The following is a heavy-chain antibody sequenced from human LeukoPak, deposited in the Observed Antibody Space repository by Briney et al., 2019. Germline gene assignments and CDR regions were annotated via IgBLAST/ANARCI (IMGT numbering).Heavy chain of an antibody. V-gene: IGHV1-2*02. CDR2: INPNSGDT. J-gene: IGHJ4*02. Sequence: GASVKVSCKASGYTFTGYYMHWVRQAPGQGLEWMGWINPNSGDTKYAQKFQGRVTMTRDTSTSTAYMELSSLSSDDTAVYYCARAVAGSDLESWGQGTLVTVSS. CDR3: ARAVAGSDLES. CDR1: GYTFTGYY. D-gene: IGHD6-19*01.